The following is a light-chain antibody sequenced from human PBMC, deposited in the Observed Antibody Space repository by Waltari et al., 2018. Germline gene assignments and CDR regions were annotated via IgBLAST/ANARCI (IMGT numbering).Light chain of an antibody. CDR2: ATS. Sequence: DIQMTQSPSSLSASVGDRVTITCRASQNITNYLNWYRQKPGKPPKLLIYATSTLESGVPSGFSGSGSGTHFTLTINSLQPEDFATYYCQQSYTTPRTFGQGTNLQIK. J-gene: IGKJ2*01. CDR3: QQSYTTPRT. V-gene: IGKV1-39*01. CDR1: QNITNY.